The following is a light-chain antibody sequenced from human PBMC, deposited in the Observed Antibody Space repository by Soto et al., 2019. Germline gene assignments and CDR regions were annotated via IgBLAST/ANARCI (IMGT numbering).Light chain of an antibody. CDR3: QHYNNWPPWT. CDR1: QSVSSN. CDR2: GAS. J-gene: IGKJ1*01. V-gene: IGKV3-15*01. Sequence: EIWMTQSPATLSVSPGERATLSCRASQSVSSNLAWYQQKPGQAPRLLIYGASTRATGIPARFSGSGSGTEFTLTISSLKPEDFAAYYCQHYNNWPPWTFGHGTKVDIK.